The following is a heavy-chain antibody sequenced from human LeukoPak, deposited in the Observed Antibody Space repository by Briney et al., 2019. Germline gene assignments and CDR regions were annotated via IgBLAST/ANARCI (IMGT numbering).Heavy chain of an antibody. V-gene: IGHV4-34*01. CDR3: AKYYGSGSTNWYFDL. D-gene: IGHD3-10*01. CDR1: GASFSGYY. Sequence: PSETLSLTCAVYGASFSGYYWSWIRQPPGKGLEWIGEINHSGSTNYNPSLKSRVTISVDTSKNQFSLKLSSVTAADTAVYYCAKYYGSGSTNWYFDLWGRGTLVTVSS. J-gene: IGHJ2*01. CDR2: INHSGST.